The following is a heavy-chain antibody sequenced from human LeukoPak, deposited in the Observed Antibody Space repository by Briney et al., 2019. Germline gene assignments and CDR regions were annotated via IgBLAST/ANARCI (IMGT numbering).Heavy chain of an antibody. Sequence: PSETLSLTCTVSGGSMSSGSYYWSWIRQPAGKGLEWIGRIYTSGSTNYNPSLKSRVTISVDTSKNQFSLKLSSVTAADTAVYYCAREAAWGAVADTFDYWGQGTLVTVSS. CDR3: AREAAWGAVADTFDY. D-gene: IGHD6-19*01. CDR2: IYTSGST. V-gene: IGHV4-61*02. J-gene: IGHJ4*02. CDR1: GGSMSSGSYY.